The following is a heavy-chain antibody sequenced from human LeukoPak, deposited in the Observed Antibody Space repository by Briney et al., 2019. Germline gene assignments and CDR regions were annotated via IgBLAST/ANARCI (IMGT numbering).Heavy chain of an antibody. V-gene: IGHV1-46*01. CDR1: GYPFISYY. D-gene: IGHD3-3*01. Sequence: ASVKVSCKASGYPFISYYIHWVRQAPGQGLEWMGMINPNGGGTSYGQKFQGRVTMTTDTSTSTVYMELSRLRSEDTAVYYCARGDHVRIYAESAFDIWGQGTKVTVSS. CDR3: ARGDHVRIYAESAFDI. J-gene: IGHJ3*02. CDR2: INPNGGGT.